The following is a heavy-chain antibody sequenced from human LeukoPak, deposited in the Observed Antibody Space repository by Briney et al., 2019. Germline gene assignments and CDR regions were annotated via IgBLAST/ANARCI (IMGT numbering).Heavy chain of an antibody. D-gene: IGHD6-6*01. CDR3: ARGRLHGGQLVVVY. J-gene: IGHJ4*02. CDR1: GYIFTGFY. V-gene: IGHV1-2*02. Sequence: ASVKVSCKASGYIFTGFYMHWVRQAPGQGLEWMGWINPNSGGTNYAQKFQGRVTMTRDTSISTAYMELSRLRSDDTAVYYCARGRLHGGQLVVVYWGQGTLVTVSS. CDR2: INPNSGGT.